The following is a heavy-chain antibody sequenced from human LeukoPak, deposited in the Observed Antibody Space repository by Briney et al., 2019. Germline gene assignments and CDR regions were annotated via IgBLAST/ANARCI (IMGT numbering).Heavy chain of an antibody. Sequence: GESLKISCKGSGYSFTSYWIGWVRQMPGKGLEWMGIIYPGDSDTRYSPSFQGQVTISADKSISTAYLQWSSLKASDTAVYYCARQLIAAAGPFIHNWFDPWGQGTLVTVSS. CDR1: GYSFTSYW. CDR3: ARQLIAAAGPFIHNWFDP. V-gene: IGHV5-51*01. CDR2: IYPGDSDT. J-gene: IGHJ5*02. D-gene: IGHD6-13*01.